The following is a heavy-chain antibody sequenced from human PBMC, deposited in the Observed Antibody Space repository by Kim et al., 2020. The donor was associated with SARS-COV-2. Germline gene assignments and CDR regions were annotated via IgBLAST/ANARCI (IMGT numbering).Heavy chain of an antibody. D-gene: IGHD6-13*01. CDR3: ARFAAARSVGY. V-gene: IGHV4-34*01. CDR2: INHSGST. Sequence: SETLSLTCAVYGGSFSGYYWSWIRQPPGKGLEWIGEINHSGSTNYDPSLKSRVTISVDTSKNQFSLKLSSVTAADTAVYYCARFAAARSVGYWGQGTLVT. J-gene: IGHJ4*02. CDR1: GGSFSGYY.